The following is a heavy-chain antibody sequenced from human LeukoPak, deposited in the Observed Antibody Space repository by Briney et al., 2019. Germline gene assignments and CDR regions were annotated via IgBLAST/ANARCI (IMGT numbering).Heavy chain of an antibody. Sequence: PGGSLRLSCAASGFTFSSYWMSWVRQAPGKGREWVANIKQDGSEKYYVDSVKGRFTISRDNAKNSLYLQMNSLRAEDTAVYYCARELDPYYYDSSGYSDYWGQGTLVTVSS. V-gene: IGHV3-7*01. CDR3: ARELDPYYYDSSGYSDY. D-gene: IGHD3-22*01. CDR2: IKQDGSEK. J-gene: IGHJ4*02. CDR1: GFTFSSYW.